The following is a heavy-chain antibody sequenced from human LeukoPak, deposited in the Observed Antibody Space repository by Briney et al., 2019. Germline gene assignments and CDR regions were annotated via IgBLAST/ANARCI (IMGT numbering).Heavy chain of an antibody. CDR2: IRGDGSRT. CDR1: GFTFSSYW. V-gene: IGHV3-7*01. Sequence: GGSLRPSCVASGFTFSSYWMTWVRQAPGKGLEWVANIRGDGSRTYYVDSAKGRFTISRDNAKNSLYLQLNSLRADDTAVYYCARDTGYWGQGTLVTVSS. J-gene: IGHJ4*02. D-gene: IGHD4-11*01. CDR3: ARDTGY.